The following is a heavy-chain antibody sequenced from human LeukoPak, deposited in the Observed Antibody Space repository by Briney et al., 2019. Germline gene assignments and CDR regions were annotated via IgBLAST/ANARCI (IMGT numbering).Heavy chain of an antibody. J-gene: IGHJ4*02. CDR3: ASMAWHDILTQDY. V-gene: IGHV4-31*03. Sequence: SETLSLTCTVSGGSISSGGYYWSWIRQHPGKGLEWIGYIYYSGSTYYNPSLKSRVTISVDTSKNQFSLKLSSVTAADTAVYYCASMAWHDILTQDYWGQGTLVTVSS. D-gene: IGHD3-9*01. CDR2: IYYSGST. CDR1: GGSISSGGYY.